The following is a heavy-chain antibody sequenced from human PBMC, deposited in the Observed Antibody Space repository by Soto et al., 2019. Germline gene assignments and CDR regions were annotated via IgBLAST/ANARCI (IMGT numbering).Heavy chain of an antibody. Sequence: PSETLSLTCTVSGGSISSGGYYWSWIRQHPGKGLEWIGYIYYSGSTYYNPSLKSRVTISVDTSKNQFSLKLSSVTAADTAVYYCARGSRMYYDFWSGYQRPRPHESGLVGYGMDVWGQGTTVTVS. V-gene: IGHV4-31*03. CDR2: IYYSGST. CDR3: ARGSRMYYDFWSGYQRPRPHESGLVGYGMDV. CDR1: GGSISSGGYY. D-gene: IGHD3-3*01. J-gene: IGHJ6*02.